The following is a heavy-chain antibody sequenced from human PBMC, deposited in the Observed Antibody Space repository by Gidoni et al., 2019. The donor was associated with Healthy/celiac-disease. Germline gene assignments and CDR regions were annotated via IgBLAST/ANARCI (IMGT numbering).Heavy chain of an antibody. CDR3: AKVRVDSSGYLDAFDI. Sequence: EVQLLASGGGLVQPGVSLRLSCAASGFPFSIYAMSWVRQAPGKGLEWVTAIRGSGGSTYYADSVKGRFTISRDNSKNTLYLQMNSLRAEDTAVYYCAKVRVDSSGYLDAFDIWGQGTMVTVSS. CDR1: GFPFSIYA. V-gene: IGHV3-23*01. J-gene: IGHJ3*02. D-gene: IGHD3-22*01. CDR2: IRGSGGST.